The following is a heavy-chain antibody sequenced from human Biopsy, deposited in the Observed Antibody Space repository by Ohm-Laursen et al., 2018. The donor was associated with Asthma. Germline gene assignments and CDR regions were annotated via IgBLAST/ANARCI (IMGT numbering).Heavy chain of an antibody. CDR2: INGKSNSI. CDR3: ARDSYSSGLYDDFES. V-gene: IGHV3-11*01. D-gene: IGHD6-19*01. Sequence: SLRLSCAASGFTFSDYYMSWIRQAPGKGLEWTSYINGKSNSIEYADSVKGRFTISRDNAKNSLYPQMNSLRAEDTAVYYCARDSYSSGLYDDFESWGQGTLVTVSS. J-gene: IGHJ4*02. CDR1: GFTFSDYY.